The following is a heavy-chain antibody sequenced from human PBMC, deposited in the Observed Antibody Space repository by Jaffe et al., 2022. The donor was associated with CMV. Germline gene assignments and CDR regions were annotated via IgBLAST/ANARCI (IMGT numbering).Heavy chain of an antibody. D-gene: IGHD3-22*01. J-gene: IGHJ6*03. CDR1: GFTFGDYA. CDR2: IRSKTYGGTT. CDR3: TRDLNYDSSGYYDYYYMDV. V-gene: IGHV3-49*04. Sequence: EVQLVESGGGLVQPGRSLRLSCTASGFTFGDYAMRWVRQAPGKGLEWVGFIRSKTYGGTTEYAASVKGRFTISRDDSKSIAYLQMNSLKTEDTAVYYCTRDLNYDSSGYYDYYYMDVWGKGTTVTVSS.